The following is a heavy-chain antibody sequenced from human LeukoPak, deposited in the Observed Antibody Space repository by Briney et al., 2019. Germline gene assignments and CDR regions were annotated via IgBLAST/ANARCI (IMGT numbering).Heavy chain of an antibody. CDR1: GGSISSSSCY. J-gene: IGHJ4*02. Sequence: SETLSLTCTVSGGSISSSSCYWGWIRQPPGKGLEWIGSIYYSGSTYYNPSLKSRVTISVDTSKNQFSLKLSSVTAADTAVYYRARHHSYCSGGSCYSSNRDYWGQGTLVTVSS. CDR3: ARHHSYCSGGSCYSSNRDY. V-gene: IGHV4-39*01. D-gene: IGHD2-15*01. CDR2: IYYSGST.